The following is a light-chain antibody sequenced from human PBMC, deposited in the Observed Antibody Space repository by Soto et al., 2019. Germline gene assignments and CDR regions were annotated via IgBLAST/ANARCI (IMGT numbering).Light chain of an antibody. CDR3: QVRDVWPL. Sequence: IVLTQSPVTLAVSPGESAVLSCRASQSVSTSLAWYQHKPGQAPRLFIYDASKRAPGIPARFTGSGSGAHFTLTISSLEPEDIAVYYCQVRDVWPLFGQGTKV. V-gene: IGKV3-11*01. CDR2: DAS. CDR1: QSVSTS. J-gene: IGKJ1*01.